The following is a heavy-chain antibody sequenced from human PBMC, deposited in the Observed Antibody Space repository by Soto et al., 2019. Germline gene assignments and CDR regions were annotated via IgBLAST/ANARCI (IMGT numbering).Heavy chain of an antibody. D-gene: IGHD6-19*01. CDR1: GFTFSSYW. Sequence: VGSLRLSCAASGFTFSSYWMSWVRQAPGKGLEWVANIKQDGSEKYYVDSVKGRFTISRDNAKNSLYLQMNSLRAEDTAVYYCARDIGSGWYLDYWAQGTLVTVSS. J-gene: IGHJ4*02. CDR2: IKQDGSEK. V-gene: IGHV3-7*05. CDR3: ARDIGSGWYLDY.